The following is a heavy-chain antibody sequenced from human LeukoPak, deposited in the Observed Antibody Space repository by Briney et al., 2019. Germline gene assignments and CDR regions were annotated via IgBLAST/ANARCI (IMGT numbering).Heavy chain of an antibody. CDR1: GFTFSSYA. CDR3: AKDRYNWNYYYYMDV. CDR2: ISGSGGST. J-gene: IGHJ6*03. V-gene: IGHV3-23*01. D-gene: IGHD1-20*01. Sequence: GGSLRLSCAASGFTFSSYAMSWVRQAPGKGLEWVSAISGSGGSTYYADSVKGRFTISRDNSKNTLYLQMNSLRAEDAAVYYCAKDRYNWNYYYYMDVWGKGTTVTVSS.